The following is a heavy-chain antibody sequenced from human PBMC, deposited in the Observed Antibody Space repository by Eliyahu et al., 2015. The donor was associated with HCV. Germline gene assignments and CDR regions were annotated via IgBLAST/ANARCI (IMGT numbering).Heavy chain of an antibody. V-gene: IGHV3-30*02. CDR1: GFKFSSYG. Sequence: QVQLVESGGGVVQPGGSLRLSCVASGFKFSSYGMHWVRQAPGKGLEWGAFFRFCGSHNYYADSVKGRFIVSRDNSKNTLYLQTSSLRPEDTAVYYCAKDFPPESGYPHDGMDVWGQGTTVTVSS. CDR3: AKDFPPESGYPHDGMDV. D-gene: IGHD3-3*01. J-gene: IGHJ6*02. CDR2: FRFCGSHN.